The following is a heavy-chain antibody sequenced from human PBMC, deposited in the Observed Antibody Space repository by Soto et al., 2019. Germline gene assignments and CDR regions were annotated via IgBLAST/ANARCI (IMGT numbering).Heavy chain of an antibody. V-gene: IGHV3-9*01. J-gene: IGHJ4*01. CDR3: AKDSQYWNYEGSYDN. Sequence: PGGSLRLSCAASGFTFDDYAMHWVRQVPGKGLEWVSSINWKSGNTGYADSVKGRFTISRDNAKNSLYLQMNSLRDEDTALYYCAKDSQYWNYEGSYDNWGQGTLVTVSS. CDR1: GFTFDDYA. CDR2: INWKSGNT. D-gene: IGHD1-7*01.